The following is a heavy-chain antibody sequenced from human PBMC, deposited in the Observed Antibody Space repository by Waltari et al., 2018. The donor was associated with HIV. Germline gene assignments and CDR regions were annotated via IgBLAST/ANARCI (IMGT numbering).Heavy chain of an antibody. CDR1: GYSIERGYY. D-gene: IGHD5-18*01. CDR2: SLHSGNT. Sequence: QVQLQESGPGLVKPSETLSLTCSVSGYSIERGYYWGWIRQPPGKALGWMGSSLHSGNTYYNPSLKSRLTISLDTSKNQVSLKLSSVTAADTAVYYCASGSRRGHSHGIDYWGQGTLVTVSS. V-gene: IGHV4-38-2*01. CDR3: ASGSRRGHSHGIDY. J-gene: IGHJ4*02.